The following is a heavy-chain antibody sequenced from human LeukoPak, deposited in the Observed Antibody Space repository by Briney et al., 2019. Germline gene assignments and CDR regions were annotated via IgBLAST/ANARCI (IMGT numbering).Heavy chain of an antibody. Sequence: ASVKVSCKASGGTFSSYAISWVRQAPGQGLEWMGGIIPIFGTANYAQKFQGRVTITTDESTSTAYMELSSLRSEDTAVYYCARDANWGDAFDIWGQGTMVTVSS. V-gene: IGHV1-69*05. CDR1: GGTFSSYA. J-gene: IGHJ3*02. CDR2: IIPIFGTA. CDR3: ARDANWGDAFDI. D-gene: IGHD7-27*01.